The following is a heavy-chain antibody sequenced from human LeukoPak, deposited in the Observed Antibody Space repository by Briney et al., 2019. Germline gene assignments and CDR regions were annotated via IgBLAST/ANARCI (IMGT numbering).Heavy chain of an antibody. Sequence: GPSVKVSCKVSGYTLTELSMHWVRQAPGKGLEWMGGFDPEDGEAIYAQKFQGRVTMTEDTSTDTAYMELSSLRSEDTAVYYCATGVAAAGWLDYWGRGTLVTVSS. CDR2: FDPEDGEA. CDR3: ATGVAAAGWLDY. CDR1: GYTLTELS. J-gene: IGHJ4*02. D-gene: IGHD6-13*01. V-gene: IGHV1-24*01.